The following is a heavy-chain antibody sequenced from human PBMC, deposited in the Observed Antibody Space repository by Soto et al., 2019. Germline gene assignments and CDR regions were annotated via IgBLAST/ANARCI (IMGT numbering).Heavy chain of an antibody. D-gene: IGHD3-22*01. Sequence: QVQLVESGGGVVQPGRSLRLSCAASGFTFSSYGRHWVRQAPGKGLEWVAVISHDGTTKYYADTVKGRFNISRDNSKNTVYLEMNSLTADDTAVYYCAKPSQRRGYHYDFWYFDLWCRGTLVTVSS. CDR1: GFTFSSYG. CDR2: ISHDGTTK. V-gene: IGHV3-30*18. CDR3: AKPSQRRGYHYDFWYFDL. J-gene: IGHJ2*01.